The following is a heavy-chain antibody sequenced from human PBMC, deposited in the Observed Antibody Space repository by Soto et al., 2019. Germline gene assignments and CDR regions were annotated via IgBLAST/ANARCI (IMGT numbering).Heavy chain of an antibody. D-gene: IGHD5-12*01. V-gene: IGHV1-69*13. J-gene: IGHJ6*02. CDR3: ARARDIVATRTDYYYGMDV. Sequence: ASVKVSCKASGGTFSSYAISWVRQAPGQGLEWMGGIIPIFGTANYAQKFQGRVTITADESTSTAYMELSSLRSEDTAVYYCARARDIVATRTDYYYGMDVWGQGTTVTVSS. CDR1: GGTFSSYA. CDR2: IIPIFGTA.